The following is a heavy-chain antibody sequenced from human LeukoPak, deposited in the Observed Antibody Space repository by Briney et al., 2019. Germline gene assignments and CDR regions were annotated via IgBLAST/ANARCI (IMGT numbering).Heavy chain of an antibody. CDR2: INPNSGGT. J-gene: IGHJ4*02. D-gene: IGHD4-17*01. Sequence: AALKVSCKASGYTFTGYYMHCVPQAPGQGLERMGWINPNSGGTNYVQKFQGRDTISRDTSISTAYMELSRLRSDDTAVYYCARDLGDYVVRDYWGQGNLVTVSS. CDR3: ARDLGDYVVRDY. CDR1: GYTFTGYY. V-gene: IGHV1-2*02.